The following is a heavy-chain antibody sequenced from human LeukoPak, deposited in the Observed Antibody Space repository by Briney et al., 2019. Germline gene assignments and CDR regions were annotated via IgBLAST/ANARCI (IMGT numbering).Heavy chain of an antibody. D-gene: IGHD3-22*01. CDR1: GYTFTGYY. J-gene: IGHJ4*02. CDR2: INPNSGGT. CDR3: ARETNNYYDSSCGVDY. Sequence: ASVKVSCKASGYTFTGYYMHWVRQAPGQGLEWMGWINPNSGGTNYAQKFQGRVTMTRDTSISTAYMELSRLRSYYTAVYYCARETNNYYDSSCGVDYWGQGTLVTVSS. V-gene: IGHV1-2*02.